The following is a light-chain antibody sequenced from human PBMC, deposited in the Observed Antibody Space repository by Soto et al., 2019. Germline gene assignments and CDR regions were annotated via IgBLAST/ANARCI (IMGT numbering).Light chain of an antibody. J-gene: IGKJ4*01. CDR2: DAS. Sequence: GLTQNTATLSLSPGERATLSCRASQSVSSYLAWYQQKPGQAPRLLIYDASNRATGIPARFSGSGSGTDFTLTISSLEPEDFAVYYCQQRSNWPPLTFGGGTKVDVK. CDR3: QQRSNWPPLT. CDR1: QSVSSY. V-gene: IGKV3-11*01.